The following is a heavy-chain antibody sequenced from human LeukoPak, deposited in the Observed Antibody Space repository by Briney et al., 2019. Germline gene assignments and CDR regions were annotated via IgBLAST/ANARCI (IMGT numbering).Heavy chain of an antibody. V-gene: IGHV3-74*01. Sequence: GVSLTLSCATSGFMFRTYWMHCVRQVPGKGRVGVACISNDGHTINAADFVKGLFITCRDNTKTTLFLHINSMRDDDTGVYYCVRDSLEWGSVFDYWGQGTMVTVSS. J-gene: IGHJ4*02. CDR3: VRDSLEWGSVFDY. CDR2: ISNDGHTI. CDR1: GFMFRTYW. D-gene: IGHD3-16*01.